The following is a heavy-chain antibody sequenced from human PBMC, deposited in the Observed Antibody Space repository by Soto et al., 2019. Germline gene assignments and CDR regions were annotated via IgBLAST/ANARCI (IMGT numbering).Heavy chain of an antibody. CDR2: ISAYNGNT. Sequence: ASVKVSCKASGYTFTSYGISWVRQAPGQGLEWMGWISAYNGNTNYAQKLQGRVTMTTDTSTSTAYMELRSLRSDDTAVYYCARDMGYSSSWYGNDDAFDIWGQGTMVTVSS. D-gene: IGHD6-13*01. J-gene: IGHJ3*02. CDR1: GYTFTSYG. CDR3: ARDMGYSSSWYGNDDAFDI. V-gene: IGHV1-18*01.